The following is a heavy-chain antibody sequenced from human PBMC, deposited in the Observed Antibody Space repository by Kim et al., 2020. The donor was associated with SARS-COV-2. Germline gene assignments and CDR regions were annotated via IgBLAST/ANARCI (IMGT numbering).Heavy chain of an antibody. V-gene: IGHV3-48*03. CDR3: ARGKSVDAY. CDR1: GFTFSRHE. CDR2: ITENGRTI. Sequence: GGSLRLSCAASGFTFSRHEMNWVRQAPGKRLEWVSYITENGRTIYYADSVKGRFTISRDNAKSSLYLQMNSLRAEDTAVYYCARGKSVDAYWGQGTLVTV. J-gene: IGHJ4*02. D-gene: IGHD2-8*01.